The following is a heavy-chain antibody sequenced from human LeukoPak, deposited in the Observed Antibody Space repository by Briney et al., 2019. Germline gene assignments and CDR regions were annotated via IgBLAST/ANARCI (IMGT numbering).Heavy chain of an antibody. Sequence: PGRSLRLSCAASGFTFSSYGMHWVRQAPGKGLEWVAVIWYDGSNKYYADSVKGRFTISRDNSKNTLYLQMNSLRADDTAVYYCARDYYDSSGLDYWGQGTLVTVSS. D-gene: IGHD3-22*01. CDR1: GFTFSSYG. J-gene: IGHJ4*02. CDR3: ARDYYDSSGLDY. CDR2: IWYDGSNK. V-gene: IGHV3-33*01.